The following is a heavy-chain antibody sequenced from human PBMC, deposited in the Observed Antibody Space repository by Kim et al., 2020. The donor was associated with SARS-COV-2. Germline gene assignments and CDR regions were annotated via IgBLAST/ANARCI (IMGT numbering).Heavy chain of an antibody. CDR1: GFTFSSYE. Sequence: GGSLRLSCAASGFTFSSYEMNWVRQAPGKGLEWVSYISSSGGTIYYADSVKGPFTISRDNAKNSLYLQMNSLRAEDTAVYYCARDPYSSSYNYYGMDVWGQGTTVTVSS. V-gene: IGHV3-48*03. CDR2: ISSSGGTI. CDR3: ARDPYSSSYNYYGMDV. J-gene: IGHJ6*02. D-gene: IGHD6-13*01.